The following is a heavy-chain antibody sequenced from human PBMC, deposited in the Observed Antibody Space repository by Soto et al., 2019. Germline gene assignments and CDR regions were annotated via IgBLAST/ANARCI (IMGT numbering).Heavy chain of an antibody. J-gene: IGHJ5*02. V-gene: IGHV1-18*01. CDR2: ISAYTDNP. CDR1: GYTFTNYG. Sequence: ASVKVSCKASGYTFTNYGVTWVRQAPGQGLEWMGWISAYTDNPNYAQKFQGRITMTIDTSTTTAYMDLRSLTSDDTAVYYCARVIPGAEAWFGPWGQGTLVTVSS. CDR3: ARVIPGAEAWFGP. D-gene: IGHD2-2*01.